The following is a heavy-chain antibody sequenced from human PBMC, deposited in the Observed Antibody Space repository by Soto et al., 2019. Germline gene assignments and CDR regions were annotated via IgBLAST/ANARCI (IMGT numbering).Heavy chain of an antibody. CDR2: IWFDGRNE. CDR1: GLTFRTYL. J-gene: IGHJ4*02. V-gene: IGHV3-33*01. Sequence: PGGSLRLSCVAFGLTFRTYLMHWVRQAPGKGLEWVALIWFDGRNEYYVESVKGRFTASRDNSKNTPYLQMNRLRAEVTAVYYCVRDSYYDTSGNLPPAFWGQGTVVTVSS. CDR3: VRDSYYDTSGNLPPAF. D-gene: IGHD3-22*01.